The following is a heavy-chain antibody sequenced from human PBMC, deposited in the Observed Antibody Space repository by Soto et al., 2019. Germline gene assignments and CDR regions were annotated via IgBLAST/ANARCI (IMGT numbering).Heavy chain of an antibody. CDR3: ARHVGLRATRTAETDY. CDR2: IHPGDSDT. J-gene: IGHJ4*02. CDR1: GYSFTNYW. V-gene: IGHV5-51*01. D-gene: IGHD5-18*01. Sequence: GESLKISCQGSGYSFTNYWVGWVRQIPGRGLEWMGIIHPGDSDTRYSPFFQGQVTISADKSISTAYLQWSSLKASDTAMYYCARHVGLRATRTAETDYWGQGTLVTVSS.